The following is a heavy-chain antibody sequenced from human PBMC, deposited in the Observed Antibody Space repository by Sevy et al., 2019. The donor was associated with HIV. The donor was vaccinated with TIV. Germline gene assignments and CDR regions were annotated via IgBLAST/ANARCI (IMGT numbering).Heavy chain of an antibody. CDR3: ARDQHDYGGNVRTGWFDP. V-gene: IGHV3-30-3*01. D-gene: IGHD4-17*01. Sequence: GGSLRLSCAASGFTFSSYALHWVRQAPGKGLEWVALISYDGSIKYSADSVKGRFTVSRDNSKKTLYLQMNSLRPEDTAVYFCARDQHDYGGNVRTGWFDPWGQGTLVTVSS. CDR1: GFTFSSYA. CDR2: ISYDGSIK. J-gene: IGHJ5*02.